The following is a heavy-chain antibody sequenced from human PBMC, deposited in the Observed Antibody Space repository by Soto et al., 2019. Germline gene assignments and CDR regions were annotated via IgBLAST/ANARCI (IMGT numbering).Heavy chain of an antibody. D-gene: IGHD4-17*01. CDR2: IYYSGST. V-gene: IGHV4-31*03. Sequence: SETLSLTCTVSGGSISSGGYYWSWIRQHPGKGLEWIGYIYYSGSTYYNPSLKSRVTISVDTSKNQFSLKLSSVTAADTAVYYCARVANHEYGDFDYWGQGTLVTVSS. CDR1: GGSISSGGYY. CDR3: ARVANHEYGDFDY. J-gene: IGHJ4*02.